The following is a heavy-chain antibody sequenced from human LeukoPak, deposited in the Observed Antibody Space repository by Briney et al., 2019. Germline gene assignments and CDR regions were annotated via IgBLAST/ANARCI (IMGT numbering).Heavy chain of an antibody. CDR3: ARHPSPQLHHFDY. J-gene: IGHJ4*02. CDR1: GYTFTNYY. CDR2: INPSGDST. V-gene: IGHV1-46*01. Sequence: ASVKVSCKASGYTFTNYYIHWVRQAPGQGLEWMGLINPSGDSTTYAQKFQGRVTITRDTSTSTVYMELSSLRSEDTAVYYCARHPSPQLHHFDYWGQGTLVTVSS. D-gene: IGHD2-2*01.